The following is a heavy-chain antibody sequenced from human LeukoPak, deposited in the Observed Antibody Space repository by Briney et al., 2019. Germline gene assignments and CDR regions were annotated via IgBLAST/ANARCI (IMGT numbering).Heavy chain of an antibody. D-gene: IGHD3-3*01. J-gene: IGHJ4*02. CDR2: FDPEDGET. CDR1: GYTFTDYY. V-gene: IGHV1-24*01. Sequence: ASVKVSCKASGYTFTDYYMHWVRQAPGKGLEWMGGFDPEDGETTYARKFQGRVTMTEDTSTDTAYMELSSLRSEDTAVYYCAAERFLEWGDGYWGQGTLVTVSS. CDR3: AAERFLEWGDGY.